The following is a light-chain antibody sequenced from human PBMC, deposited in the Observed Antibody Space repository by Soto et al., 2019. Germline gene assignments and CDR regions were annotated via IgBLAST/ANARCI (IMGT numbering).Light chain of an antibody. J-gene: IGKJ1*01. Sequence: PLSCWASETVATSLAWYQQKPGQAPRLLISGASTRAAGVSDRFRGSGSGTEFTLTISSLRSEDSAIYYCQQYFEWPPMTFGQGTKVEI. CDR1: ETVATS. CDR3: QQYFEWPPMT. CDR2: GAS. V-gene: IGKV3D-15*01.